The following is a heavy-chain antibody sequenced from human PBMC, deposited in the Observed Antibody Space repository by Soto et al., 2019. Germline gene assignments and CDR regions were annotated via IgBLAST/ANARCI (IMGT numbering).Heavy chain of an antibody. J-gene: IGHJ6*02. CDR2: ISYDGTNE. CDR1: GLTFSTYA. D-gene: IGHD6-13*01. CDR3: ATDYGWEWQLVDNLYGMDV. V-gene: IGHV3-30-3*01. Sequence: PRLSCAASGLTFSTYAVHWVRQAPGKGLDWVSVISYDGTNEYYAASEKGRFTISRDNSTNTRYLRMNSLRAVDTAGYYCATDYGWEWQLVDNLYGMDVWGQGTTVTVS.